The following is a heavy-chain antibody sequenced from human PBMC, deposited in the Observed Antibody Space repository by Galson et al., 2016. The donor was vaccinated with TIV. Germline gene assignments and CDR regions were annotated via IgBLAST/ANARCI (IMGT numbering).Heavy chain of an antibody. V-gene: IGHV3-30*04. CDR3: ARGDYGDYEVGSMDY. CDR2: VSYDGTKK. D-gene: IGHD4-17*01. J-gene: IGHJ4*02. CDR1: EFSFNGYT. Sequence: SLRLSCAVSEFSFNGYTMNWVRQAPGKGLEWLAVVSYDGTKKNYADSVKGRFSISRDNSKKTISLQMNSLRPEDTALYFCARGDYGDYEVGSMDYWGQGSLVTVSS.